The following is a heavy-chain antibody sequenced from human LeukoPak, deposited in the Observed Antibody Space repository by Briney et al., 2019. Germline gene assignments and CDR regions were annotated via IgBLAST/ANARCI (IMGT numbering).Heavy chain of an antibody. CDR2: IWHDGSHK. D-gene: IGHD3-10*01. J-gene: IGHJ4*02. CDR1: GFSFDTYA. V-gene: IGHV3-33*01. CDR3: AREIFGSGSYSDF. Sequence: PGGPLRLSCAASGFSFDTYAMHWVRRAPGGGLEWVALIWHDGSHKFYSNSVRGQFTISRDNSKNTVYLQMNNLRPDDTAVYYCAREIFGSGSYSDFWGQGTLVTVSS.